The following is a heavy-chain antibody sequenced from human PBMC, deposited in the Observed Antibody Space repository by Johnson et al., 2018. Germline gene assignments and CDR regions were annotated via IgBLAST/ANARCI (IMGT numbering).Heavy chain of an antibody. CDR2: LSYDGNNI. D-gene: IGHD5-24*01. CDR3: AKDLHGYQVYSQNMDV. V-gene: IGHV3-30*18. CDR1: GFTFSTYG. J-gene: IGHJ6*02. Sequence: QVQLVESGGGVVQHGGSLRLSCSASGFTFSTYGMHWVRQAPGKGLEWVTSLSYDGNNIYYADSVKGRFTISRDNAKNTLSLQMNSLRAGDTAVYYCAKDLHGYQVYSQNMDVWGLGTTVTVSS.